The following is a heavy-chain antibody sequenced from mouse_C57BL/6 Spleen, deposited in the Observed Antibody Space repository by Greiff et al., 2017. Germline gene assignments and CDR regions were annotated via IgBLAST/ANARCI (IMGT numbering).Heavy chain of an antibody. D-gene: IGHD2-5*01. J-gene: IGHJ3*01. CDR1: GYSITSGYY. CDR3: ADYSNFSFAY. Sequence: EVKLQESGPGLVKPSQSLSLTCSVTGYSITSGYYWNWIRQFPGNKLEWMGYISYDGSNNYNPSLKNRISITRDTSKNQFFLKLNSVTTEDTATYYCADYSNFSFAYWGQGTLVTVSA. CDR2: ISYDGSN. V-gene: IGHV3-6*01.